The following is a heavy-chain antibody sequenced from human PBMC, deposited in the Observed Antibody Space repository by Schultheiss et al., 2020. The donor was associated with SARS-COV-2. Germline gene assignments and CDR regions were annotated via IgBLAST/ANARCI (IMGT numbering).Heavy chain of an antibody. V-gene: IGHV4-31*03. Sequence: SQTLSLTCTVSGGSISSSSYYWGWIRQHPGKGLEWIGYIYYSGSTNYNPSLKSRVTISVDTSKNQFSLKLSSVTAADTAVYYCARENANSSSWPNLSSNWFDPWGQGTLVTVSS. D-gene: IGHD6-13*01. CDR2: IYYSGST. J-gene: IGHJ5*02. CDR1: GGSISSSSYY. CDR3: ARENANSSSWPNLSSNWFDP.